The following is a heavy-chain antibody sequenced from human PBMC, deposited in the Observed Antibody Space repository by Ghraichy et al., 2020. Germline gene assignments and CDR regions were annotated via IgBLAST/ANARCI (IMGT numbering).Heavy chain of an antibody. D-gene: IGHD4-17*01. V-gene: IGHV1-69*06. CDR1: GGTFSSYA. Sequence: SVKVSCKASGGTFSSYAISWVRQAPGQGLEWMGGIIPIFGTANYAQKFQGRVTITADKSTSTAYMELSSLRSEDTAVYYCASQTSQTTVTTSPSRFDYWGQGTLVTVSS. CDR3: ASQTSQTTVTTSPSRFDY. CDR2: IIPIFGTA. J-gene: IGHJ4*02.